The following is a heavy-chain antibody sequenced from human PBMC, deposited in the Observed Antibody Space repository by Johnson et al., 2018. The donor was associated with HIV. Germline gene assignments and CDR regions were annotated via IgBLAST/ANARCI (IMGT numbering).Heavy chain of an antibody. J-gene: IGHJ3*02. CDR2: ISYDGSNK. V-gene: IGHV3-30*04. D-gene: IGHD2-2*01. CDR3: AKDLSVVVPAAPDAFDI. Sequence: QVQLVESGGGVVQPGRSLRLSCAASGFTFSSYAMHWVRQAPGNGLEWVAVISYDGSNKYYADSVKGRFTISRDNPKSTLYLQMNSLRAEDTAVYYCAKDLSVVVPAAPDAFDIGGQGTMVTGSS. CDR1: GFTFSSYA.